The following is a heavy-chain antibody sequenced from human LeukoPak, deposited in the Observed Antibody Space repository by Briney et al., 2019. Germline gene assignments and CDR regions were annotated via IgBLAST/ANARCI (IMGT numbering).Heavy chain of an antibody. CDR1: GFTFSSYW. CDR2: IKQDGSEK. V-gene: IGHV3-7*01. CDR3: ARVEALAVAGTAGFDY. Sequence: PGGSLRLSCAASGFTFSSYWMSWVRQAPGKGLEWVANIKQDGSEKYYVDSVKGRFTISRDNAKNSLYLQMNSLRAEDTAVYYCARVEALAVAGTAGFDYWGQGTLVTVSS. D-gene: IGHD6-19*01. J-gene: IGHJ4*02.